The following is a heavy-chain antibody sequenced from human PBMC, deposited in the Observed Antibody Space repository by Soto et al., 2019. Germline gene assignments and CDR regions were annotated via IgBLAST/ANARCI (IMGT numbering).Heavy chain of an antibody. J-gene: IGHJ4*02. V-gene: IGHV3-23*01. Sequence: EVQLLESGGGLVQPGGSLRLSCAASGFAFSSYAMSWVRQAPGKGLEWVSAIGPSYGSTYYGDSVKGRFTISRDNSKNTLFLQMDSPRAEDTAMYYCARAASCSAGDCYRLGYWGQGALVTVSS. CDR1: GFAFSSYA. CDR2: IGPSYGST. CDR3: ARAASCSAGDCYRLGY. D-gene: IGHD2-15*01.